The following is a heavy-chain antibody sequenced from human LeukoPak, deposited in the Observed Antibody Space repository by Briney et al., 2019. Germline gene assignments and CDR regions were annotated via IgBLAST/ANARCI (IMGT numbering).Heavy chain of an antibody. J-gene: IGHJ4*02. CDR1: GYTLTGLY. V-gene: IGHV1-2*02. D-gene: IGHD5-18*01. CDR3: ARDLLLDS. Sequence: ASVKVSCKASGYTLTGLYMHWVRQAPGQGLEWMGWINPNSGVTNYAQNFQGRVTMTRDTSISTAFMELTSLRPDDTAVYYCARDLLLDSWGQGTLVTVSS. CDR2: INPNSGVT.